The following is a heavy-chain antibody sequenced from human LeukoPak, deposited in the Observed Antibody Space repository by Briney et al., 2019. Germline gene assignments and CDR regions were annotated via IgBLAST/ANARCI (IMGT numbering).Heavy chain of an antibody. CDR1: GYTFTGYH. V-gene: IGHV1-2*02. Sequence: ASVKVSCKASGYTFTGYHIHWVRQAPGQGPEWMAWINPNSGGTKYAQKFQGRVTMTRDTSISTAYMEMSRLTSDDTAVYYCVKGWDSSGYYALDIWGQGTMVTVSS. CDR2: INPNSGGT. CDR3: VKGWDSSGYYALDI. D-gene: IGHD3-22*01. J-gene: IGHJ3*02.